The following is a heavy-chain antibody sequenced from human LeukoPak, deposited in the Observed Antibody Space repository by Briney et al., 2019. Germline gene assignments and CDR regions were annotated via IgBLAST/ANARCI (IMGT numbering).Heavy chain of an antibody. V-gene: IGHV3-53*01. CDR1: GFTVSSNY. J-gene: IGHJ4*02. Sequence: GSLILSCAASGFTVSSNYMSWVRQAPGKGLEWVSVIYSGGSTYYADSVKGRFTISRDNSKNTLYLQMNSLRAEDTAVYYCASIAVAGQKFDYWGQGTLVTVSS. CDR3: ASIAVAGQKFDY. CDR2: IYSGGST. D-gene: IGHD6-19*01.